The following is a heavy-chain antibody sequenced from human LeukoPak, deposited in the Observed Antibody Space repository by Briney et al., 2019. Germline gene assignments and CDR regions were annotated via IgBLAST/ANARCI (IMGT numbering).Heavy chain of an antibody. V-gene: IGHV1-69*13. D-gene: IGHD3-10*01. CDR2: IIPIFGTA. CDR3: ARDNSIGDGFDY. Sequence: GASVKVSCKASGGTFSSYAISWVRQAPGQGLEWMGGIIPIFGTANYAQKFQGRVTITADESTSTAYMELSSLRSEDTAVYYCARDNSIGDGFDYWGQGTLVTVSS. CDR1: GGTFSSYA. J-gene: IGHJ4*02.